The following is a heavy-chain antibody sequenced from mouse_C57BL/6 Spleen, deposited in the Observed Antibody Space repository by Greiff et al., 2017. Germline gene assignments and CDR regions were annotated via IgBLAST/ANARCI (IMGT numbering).Heavy chain of an antibody. CDR1: GFTFSSYA. Sequence: EVKLVESGGGLVKPGGSLKLSCAASGFTFSSYAMSWVRQTPEKRLEWVATISDGGSYTDYPDNVKGRFTISRDNAKNNLYLQMSHLTSEDTAMYYCARELGRVYYFDYWGQGTTLTVSS. CDR3: ARELGRVYYFDY. J-gene: IGHJ2*01. D-gene: IGHD4-1*01. V-gene: IGHV5-4*01. CDR2: ISDGGSYT.